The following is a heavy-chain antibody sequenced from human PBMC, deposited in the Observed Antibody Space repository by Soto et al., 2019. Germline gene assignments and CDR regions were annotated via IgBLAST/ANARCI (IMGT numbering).Heavy chain of an antibody. D-gene: IGHD4-4*01. J-gene: IGHJ1*01. V-gene: IGHV1-69*02. CDR1: GGTFSSYT. CDR2: IIPILGIA. Sequence: QVQLVQSGAEVKKPGSSVKVSCKASGGTFSSYTISWVRQAPGQGLEWMGRIIPILGIANYAQKFQGRVTITADKSTSTAYMELSSLRSEDTDVYYCARASRSNYFYFQHWGQGTLVTVSS. CDR3: ARASRSNYFYFQH.